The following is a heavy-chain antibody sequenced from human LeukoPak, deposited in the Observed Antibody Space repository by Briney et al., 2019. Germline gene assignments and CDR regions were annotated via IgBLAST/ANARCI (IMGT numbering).Heavy chain of an antibody. D-gene: IGHD1-1*01. CDR2: IYYSGDT. CDR3: ARDKQPGDY. V-gene: IGHV4-59*01. Sequence: SETLSLTCSVSGGSIRSYYWSWIRQPPGKGLEWIGYIYYSGDTTYNPSLKSRVTMSVDTSKNQFSLKLSSVTAADTAVYYCARDKQPGDYWGQGALVTVSS. J-gene: IGHJ4*02. CDR1: GGSIRSYY.